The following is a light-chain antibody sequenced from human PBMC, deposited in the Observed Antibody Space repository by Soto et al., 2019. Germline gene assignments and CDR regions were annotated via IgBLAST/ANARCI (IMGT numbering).Light chain of an antibody. J-gene: IGKJ1*01. CDR2: GAS. CDR1: QSINSN. Sequence: VMPLATAPLSVSPGERATLSCTASQSINSNLAWYQQRPGQAPRLLIYGASTRATGIPARFSGSGSGTEFTLTSSSVQAEDFAVYYWQQDSNWWTFGQGTKVDIK. CDR3: QQDSNWWT. V-gene: IGKV3-15*01.